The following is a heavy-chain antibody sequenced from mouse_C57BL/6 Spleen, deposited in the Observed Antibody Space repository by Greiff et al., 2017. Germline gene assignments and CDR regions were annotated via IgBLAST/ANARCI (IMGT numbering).Heavy chain of an antibody. J-gene: IGHJ4*01. CDR3: ARPLYYDSYYAMDY. D-gene: IGHD2-4*01. CDR2: ISSGSSTI. CDR1: GFTFSDYG. Sequence: EVKLVESGGGLVKPGGSLKLSCAASGFTFSDYGMHWVHQAPEKGLEWVAYISSGSSTIYYADTVKGRFTISRDNAKNTLFLQMTSLRSEDTAMYYCARPLYYDSYYAMDYWGQGTSVTVSS. V-gene: IGHV5-17*01.